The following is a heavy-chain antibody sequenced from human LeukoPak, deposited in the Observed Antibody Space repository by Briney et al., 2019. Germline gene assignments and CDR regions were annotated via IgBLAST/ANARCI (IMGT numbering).Heavy chain of an antibody. J-gene: IGHJ6*03. D-gene: IGHD2-2*01. CDR2: ISGSGGST. Sequence: GGSLRLSCAASGFTFSTCAMSWVRQAPGKGLEWVSAISGSGGSTYYADSVKGRFTISRDNSKNTLYLQMNSLRAEDTAVYYCAKDGTVPAATWVWYYYYYMDVWGKGTTVTVSS. CDR3: AKDGTVPAATWVWYYYYYMDV. V-gene: IGHV3-23*01. CDR1: GFTFSTCA.